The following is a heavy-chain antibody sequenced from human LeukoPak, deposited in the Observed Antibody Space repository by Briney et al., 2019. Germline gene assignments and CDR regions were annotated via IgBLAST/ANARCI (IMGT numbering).Heavy chain of an antibody. CDR1: GGSISSCY. V-gene: IGHV4-59*01. CDR3: ARAGTLQSNPSAFDI. CDR2: IYYSGST. J-gene: IGHJ3*02. D-gene: IGHD5-24*01. Sequence: SKTLSLTCTVSGGSISSCYWSWIRQPPGKGLEWIGYIYYSGSTSYNPSLRSRVTISVDTSKNQFSLKLYSVTAADTAVYYCARAGTLQSNPSAFDIWGQGTMVTVSS.